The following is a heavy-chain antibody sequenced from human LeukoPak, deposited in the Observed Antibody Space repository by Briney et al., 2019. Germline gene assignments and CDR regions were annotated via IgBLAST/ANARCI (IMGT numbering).Heavy chain of an antibody. Sequence: SETLSLTCTVSGGSISSYYWSWIRQPPGKGLEWIGYIYYSGSTNYNPSLKSRVTISVDTSKNQFSLKLSSVTAADTAVYYCARRRVIITDFDYWGQGTLVTVSS. D-gene: IGHD3-10*01. V-gene: IGHV4-59*12. CDR3: ARRRVIITDFDY. J-gene: IGHJ4*02. CDR2: IYYSGST. CDR1: GGSISSYY.